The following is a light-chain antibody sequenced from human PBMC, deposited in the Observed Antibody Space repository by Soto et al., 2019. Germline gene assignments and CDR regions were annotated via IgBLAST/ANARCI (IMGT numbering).Light chain of an antibody. J-gene: IGKJ4*01. CDR3: QQYYTSPLT. Sequence: DIQMTQSPSSLSASVGNRVTITCRASQSISTYLNWYQKKPGKAPNLLIYDASRLQSGVPSRFSGSGGGTDFTLSISSVQPEDFATYYCQQYYTSPLTFGGGTKVDIK. CDR2: DAS. V-gene: IGKV1-39*01. CDR1: QSISTY.